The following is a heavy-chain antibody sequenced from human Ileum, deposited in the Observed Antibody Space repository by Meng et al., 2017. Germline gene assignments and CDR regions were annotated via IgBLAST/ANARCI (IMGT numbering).Heavy chain of an antibody. CDR1: GTW. CDR2: IFQSGRT. D-gene: IGHD3-22*01. CDR3: ATSNDRDVYYLGY. Sequence: QGQLRESGPELVKPAGTLSLTCAVSGTWWSWVRQPPGKGLEWIGEIFQSGRTNYNPSLKSRVTISIDKSKSQISLQLSAVTAADTAVYSCATSNDRDVYYLGYWGQGTLVTVSS. V-gene: IGHV4-4*01. J-gene: IGHJ4*02.